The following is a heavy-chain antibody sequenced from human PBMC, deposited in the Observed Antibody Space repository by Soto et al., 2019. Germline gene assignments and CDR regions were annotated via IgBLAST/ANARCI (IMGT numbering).Heavy chain of an antibody. J-gene: IGHJ6*02. CDR2: IKQDGSEE. V-gene: IGHV3-7*01. D-gene: IGHD6-13*01. CDR3: ARIAASGRGWDV. Sequence: EVQLVESGGGLVQPGGSLRLSCVDSGFTFSSYWMSWVRQAPVKGLEWVGNIKQDGSEENYVDSVKGRFTISRDNAKNSLYLHLSSLRAEDTAVYYCARIAASGRGWDVWGQGTTVVVSS. CDR1: GFTFSSYW.